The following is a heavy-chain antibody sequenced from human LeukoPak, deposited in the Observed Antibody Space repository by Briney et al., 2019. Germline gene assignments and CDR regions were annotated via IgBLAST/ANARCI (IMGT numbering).Heavy chain of an antibody. J-gene: IGHJ5*02. CDR3: ARDPSGP. V-gene: IGHV4-59*01. CDR1: GGSISSYY. D-gene: IGHD6-25*01. Sequence: PSETLSLTCTVSGGSISSYYWSWIRQPPGRGLEWIGYIYYSGSTNYNPSLKSRVTISVDTSKNQFSLKLSSVTAADTAVYYCARDPSGPWGQGTLVTVSS. CDR2: IYYSGST.